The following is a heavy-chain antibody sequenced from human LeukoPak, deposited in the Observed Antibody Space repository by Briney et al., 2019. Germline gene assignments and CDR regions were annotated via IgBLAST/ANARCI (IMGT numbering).Heavy chain of an antibody. CDR2: ICSGGST. Sequence: GGSLRLSCAASGFTVSSNHMNWVRQAPGKGLEWVSVICSGGSTYYADSVKGRFTISRDNSKNTLFLQMSSLRAEDTAVYYCVKDRSYGDYDLGYFDYWGQGTLVTVSS. J-gene: IGHJ4*02. D-gene: IGHD4-17*01. CDR1: GFTVSSNH. CDR3: VKDRSYGDYDLGYFDY. V-gene: IGHV3-66*01.